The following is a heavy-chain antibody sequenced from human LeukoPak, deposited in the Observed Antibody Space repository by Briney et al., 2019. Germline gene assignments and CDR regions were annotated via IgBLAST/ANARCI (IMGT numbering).Heavy chain of an antibody. J-gene: IGHJ4*02. CDR2: ISGSGAST. CDR1: GFTLSTNA. Sequence: GGSLRLSCLTSGFTLSTNAMSWVRQAPGKGLEWISGISGSGASTYYADSVKGRFTISRDDSRNTLYLQMNSLRGDDTAVYYCTADVPTALPQIDFWGQGTLVTVSS. D-gene: IGHD1-26*01. CDR3: TADVPTALPQIDF. V-gene: IGHV3-23*01.